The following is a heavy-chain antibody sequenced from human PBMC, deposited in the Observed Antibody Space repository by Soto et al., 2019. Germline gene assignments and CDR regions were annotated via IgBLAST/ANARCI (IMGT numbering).Heavy chain of an antibody. CDR3: ARLILCFGDSSFDY. CDR1: GFTFNNCA. J-gene: IGHJ4*02. V-gene: IGHV3-23*01. CDR2: MSDSGGST. Sequence: GGSLRLSCAASGFTFNNCAMSWVRQAPGKGLEWVSVMSDSGGSTYYADSVKGRFTISRDNSKNTLYLQMNSLRAEDTAVYYCARLILCFGDSSFDYWGQGALVTVSS. D-gene: IGHD3-10*01.